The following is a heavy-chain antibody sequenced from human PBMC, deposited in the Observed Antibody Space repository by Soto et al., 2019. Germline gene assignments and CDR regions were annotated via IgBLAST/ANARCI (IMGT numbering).Heavy chain of an antibody. Sequence: QVQLQQWGAGLVKPSGTLSLICAVSGGSLSGNCWSWVRQTPGKGPEWLGEITHSGTTNYNPSLKSRFTMSLDMSMNQFSLNLNSVTAADTAVYYCARLATGIIIHHVVRLPFPVWCQGTMVTVSS. D-gene: IGHD3-10*02. V-gene: IGHV4-34*01. CDR2: ITHSGTT. J-gene: IGHJ3*01. CDR3: ARLATGIIIHHVVRLPFPV. CDR1: GGSLSGNC.